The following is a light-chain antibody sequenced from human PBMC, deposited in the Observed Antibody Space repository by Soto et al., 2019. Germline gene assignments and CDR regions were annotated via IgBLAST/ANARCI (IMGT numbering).Light chain of an antibody. CDR3: MQASHFPLT. CDR1: QSLVHSDGNTY. Sequence: DLVMPQTPLSSPVTVGHPASISCSSNQSLVHSDGNTYLSWLQQRPGQPPRLLMYKISNRFSVVPDRFSGSGAGTEFTLKISRVEAEDVGLYYCMQASHFPLTFGGGTKVEI. V-gene: IGKV2-24*01. J-gene: IGKJ4*01. CDR2: KIS.